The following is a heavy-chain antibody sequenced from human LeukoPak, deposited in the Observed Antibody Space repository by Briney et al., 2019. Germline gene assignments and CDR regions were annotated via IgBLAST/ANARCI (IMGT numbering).Heavy chain of an antibody. CDR2: IYYSGST. J-gene: IGHJ5*02. V-gene: IGHV4-59*08. D-gene: IGHD3-10*01. CDR1: GDSISRHF. Sequence: SETLSLTCTVSGDSISRHFWGWIRQPPGKGLEWIGYIYYSGSTNCNPSLRDRVTMSLDTSNNQFSLDLSSVTATDTAVYYCARHGKTWFGEYPRPYKWFDLWGQGTLVSVSS. CDR3: ARHGKTWFGEYPRPYKWFDL.